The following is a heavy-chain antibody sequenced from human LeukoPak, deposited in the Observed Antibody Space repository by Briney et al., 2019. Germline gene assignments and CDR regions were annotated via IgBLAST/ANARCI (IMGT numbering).Heavy chain of an antibody. CDR3: ARVTDDILTGYYRTRTGFDP. J-gene: IGHJ5*02. CDR2: IYYSGST. V-gene: IGHV4-59*01. D-gene: IGHD3-9*01. Sequence: SETLSLTCTVSGGSISSYYWSWIRQPPGKGLEWIGYIYYSGSTNYNPSLKSRVTISVDTSKNQFSLKLSSVTAADTAVYYCARVTDDILTGYYRTRTGFDPWGQGTLVTVSS. CDR1: GGSISSYY.